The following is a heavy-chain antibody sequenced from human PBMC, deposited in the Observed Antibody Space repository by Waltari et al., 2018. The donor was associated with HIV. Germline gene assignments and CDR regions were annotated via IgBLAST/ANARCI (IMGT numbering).Heavy chain of an antibody. CDR2: IYWNDGK. D-gene: IGHD4-17*01. V-gene: IGHV2-5*01. Sequence: QITLKESGPALVKPTQTLTLTCSFSGFSLTTDGVGVGWMRVPPGKALEWLAVIYWNDGKRYSPSLKTTPTIAEDTSKDQVFITLTNLQPVDTSTYYSAQSSGDYGPSYDYCGQGTLVTVS. CDR3: AQSSGDYGPSYDY. J-gene: IGHJ4*02. CDR1: GFSLTTDGVG.